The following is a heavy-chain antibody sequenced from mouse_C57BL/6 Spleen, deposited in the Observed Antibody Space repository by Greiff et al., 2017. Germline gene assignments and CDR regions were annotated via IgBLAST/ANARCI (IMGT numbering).Heavy chain of an antibody. J-gene: IGHJ4*01. CDR1: GYTFTSYW. V-gene: IGHV1-69*01. D-gene: IGHD1-1*01. CDR2: IDPSDSYP. Sequence: QVQLQQPGAELVMPGASVKLSCKASGYTFTSYWMHWVKQRPGQGLEWIGEIDPSDSYPNYNQKFKGKSTLTVDKSSSTAYMQLRSLTSEDSAVYYCARSEITTVAMDYWGQGTSVTVSS. CDR3: ARSEITTVAMDY.